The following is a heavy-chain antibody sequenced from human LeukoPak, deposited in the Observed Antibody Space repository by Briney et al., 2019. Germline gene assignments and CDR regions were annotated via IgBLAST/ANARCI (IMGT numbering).Heavy chain of an antibody. Sequence: PGGSLRLSCVGSGFPFSSYNMNWVRQAPGKGLEWVSYISSSSSSIYYADSVKGRFTISRDNAKDSLYLQMNSLRDEDTAVYSCARAMYYFEYWGQGTLVTVSS. V-gene: IGHV3-48*02. CDR1: GFPFSSYN. CDR2: ISSSSSSI. J-gene: IGHJ4*02. CDR3: ARAMYYFEY.